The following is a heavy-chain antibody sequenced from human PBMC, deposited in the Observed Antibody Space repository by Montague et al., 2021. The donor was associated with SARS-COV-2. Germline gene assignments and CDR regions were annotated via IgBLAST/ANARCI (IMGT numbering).Heavy chain of an antibody. Sequence: SETLSLTCAVYGGSFSGYYWSWIRQPPGKGLVWIGEINHSGRTNYNPSLKSRVTISVDTSKNQFSLKLSSVTAADTAVYYCARTYTYYDFWSGYPWDYYMDVWGKGTTVTVSS. CDR3: ARTYTYYDFWSGYPWDYYMDV. CDR2: INHSGRT. J-gene: IGHJ6*03. CDR1: GGSFSGYY. V-gene: IGHV4-34*01. D-gene: IGHD3-3*01.